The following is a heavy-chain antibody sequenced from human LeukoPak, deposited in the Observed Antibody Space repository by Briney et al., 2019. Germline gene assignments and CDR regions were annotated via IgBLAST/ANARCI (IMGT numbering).Heavy chain of an antibody. CDR2: ISGSGGST. J-gene: IGHJ4*02. CDR3: TRVGYSSGWSYFDY. D-gene: IGHD6-19*01. Sequence: GGSLRLSCAASGFTFSSYAMSWVRQAPGKGLEWVSAISGSGGSTSYAQKFQGRVTMTRDTSTSTVYMELSSLRSEDTAVYYCTRVGYSSGWSYFDYWGQGTLVTVSS. V-gene: IGHV3-23*01. CDR1: GFTFSSYA.